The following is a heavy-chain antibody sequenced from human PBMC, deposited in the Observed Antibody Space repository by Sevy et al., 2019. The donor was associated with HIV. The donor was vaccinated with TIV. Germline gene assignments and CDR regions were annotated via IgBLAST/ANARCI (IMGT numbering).Heavy chain of an antibody. D-gene: IGHD2-15*01. CDR2: TYYRSKWYN. J-gene: IGHJ6*02. Sequence: SQTLSLTCAISGDSVSSNSAAWNWIRQSPSRGLEWLGRTYYRSKWYNDYAVSVKSRITINPDTSNNQFSLQLNSVTPEDTGVYYCARAGGGGYCSGGSCYSSYYYFYGMDVWGQGTTVTVSS. CDR1: GDSVSSNSAA. V-gene: IGHV6-1*01. CDR3: ARAGGGGYCSGGSCYSSYYYFYGMDV.